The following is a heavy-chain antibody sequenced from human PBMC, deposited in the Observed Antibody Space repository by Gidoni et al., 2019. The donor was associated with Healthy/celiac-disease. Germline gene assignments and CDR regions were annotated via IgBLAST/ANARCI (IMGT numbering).Heavy chain of an antibody. D-gene: IGHD2-2*01. Sequence: QITLKESGPTLVKPTQTLTLTCTFSGFSLSTSGVGVGWIRQPPGKALEWLALIYWNDDKRYSPSLKSRLTITKDTSKNQVVLTMTNMDPVDTATYYCAHRGYCSSTSCYWGGNWFDPWGQGTLVTVSS. V-gene: IGHV2-5*01. CDR3: AHRGYCSSTSCYWGGNWFDP. CDR2: IYWNDDK. J-gene: IGHJ5*02. CDR1: GFSLSTSGVG.